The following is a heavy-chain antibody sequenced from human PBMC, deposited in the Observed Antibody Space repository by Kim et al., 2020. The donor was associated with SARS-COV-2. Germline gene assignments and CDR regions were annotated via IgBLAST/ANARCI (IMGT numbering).Heavy chain of an antibody. J-gene: IGHJ5*02. Sequence: GGSLRLSCGASGFTFSSYAMTWVRQAPGKGLEWVSATSSGGDYTYYADSVKGRFTISRDNSKNTLYLQMNSLGAEDTAVYYCANGYGPSPSLAGNWFDPWGQGTLVTVSS. CDR1: GFTFSSYA. CDR3: ANGYGPSPSLAGNWFDP. V-gene: IGHV3-23*01. D-gene: IGHD1-1*01. CDR2: TSSGGDYT.